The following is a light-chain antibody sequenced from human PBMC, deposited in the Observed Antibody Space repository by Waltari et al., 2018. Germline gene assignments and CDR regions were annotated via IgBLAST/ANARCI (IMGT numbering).Light chain of an antibody. V-gene: IGKV3-15*01. Sequence: ELVMPQSPATLSMSPGERATLSRRASQSISTNLAWYQQRPGQAPRLLIYDTSTRATGIPVKFSGSGSGTEFTLTISDLQPEDFAVYYCQQYNNWPPLYTFGQGTKLDIK. CDR2: DTS. J-gene: IGKJ2*01. CDR1: QSISTN. CDR3: QQYNNWPPLYT.